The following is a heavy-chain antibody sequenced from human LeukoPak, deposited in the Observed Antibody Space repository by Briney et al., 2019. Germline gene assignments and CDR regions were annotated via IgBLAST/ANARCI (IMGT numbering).Heavy chain of an antibody. J-gene: IGHJ5*02. CDR1: GGSMSSTKW. Sequence: PSETLSLTCGVSGGSMSSTKWWSWVRQPPGRGLEWIGEIYHSGTTNYNPSLKSRITISVDKSKNQVSLTLSSVTAADTAVYYCARDRRSISSGEAWGQGTLVTVYS. D-gene: IGHD6-6*01. CDR2: IYHSGTT. CDR3: ARDRRSISSGEA. V-gene: IGHV4-4*02.